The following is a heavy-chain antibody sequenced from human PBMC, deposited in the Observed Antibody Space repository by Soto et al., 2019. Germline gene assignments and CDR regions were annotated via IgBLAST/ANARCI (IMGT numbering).Heavy chain of an antibody. D-gene: IGHD1-7*01. CDR2: ISSSGTTI. CDR1: GFTFSDYY. CDR3: AREPSNWNYCFDY. Sequence: GGPLRLSCAASGFTFSDYYMSWIRQAPGKGLEWVSYISSSGTTIFYADSLRGRFTISRDNAKKSLYLQMNSLRGEDTAVYYCAREPSNWNYCFDYWGQGTLDTVSS. V-gene: IGHV3-11*01. J-gene: IGHJ4*02.